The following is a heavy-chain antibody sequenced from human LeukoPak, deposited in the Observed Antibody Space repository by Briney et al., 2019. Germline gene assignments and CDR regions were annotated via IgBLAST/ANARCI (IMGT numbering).Heavy chain of an antibody. CDR3: ARGFGSSIPYSYYYYLDV. Sequence: GGSLRLSCAASGFTFNSYSMNWVRQAPGKGLEWVSSISGSRSYIYYADSVKGRFTIPRDNAKNSLYLQMNSLRAEDDTAVYYCARGFGSSIPYSYYYYLDVWGKGTTVTVSS. J-gene: IGHJ6*03. D-gene: IGHD6-6*01. CDR2: ISGSRSYI. CDR1: GFTFNSYS. V-gene: IGHV3-21*01.